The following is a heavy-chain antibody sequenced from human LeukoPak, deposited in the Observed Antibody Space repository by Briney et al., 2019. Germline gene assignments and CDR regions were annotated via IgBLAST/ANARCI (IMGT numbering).Heavy chain of an antibody. J-gene: IGHJ4*02. CDR3: ARWRSGRSEFAY. D-gene: IGHD6-19*01. CDR2: IKQDGRSI. CDR1: GFTFSDYW. V-gene: IGHV3-7*01. Sequence: GGSLRLSCVVSGFTFSDYWMAWVRQAPGKGLEWVANIKQDGRSIEYGDSLKGRFTISRDNAENSLFLQMNSLRAEDTAVYYCARWRSGRSEFAYWGQGTLVTVSS.